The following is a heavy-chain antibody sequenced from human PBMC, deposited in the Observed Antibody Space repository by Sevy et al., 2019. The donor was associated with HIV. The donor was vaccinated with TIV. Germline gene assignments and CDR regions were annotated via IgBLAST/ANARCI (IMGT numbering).Heavy chain of an antibody. V-gene: IGHV3-23*01. D-gene: IGHD3-9*01. Sequence: GGSLRLSCAASGFTFNIYAMSWVRQAPGKGLEWVSAISGNGVNTKSADSVKGRFTISIDNSKNTLYLHMDNLRAEDTAIYYCAKYPSSFEDWGQGTLVTVSS. J-gene: IGHJ1*01. CDR1: GFTFNIYA. CDR2: ISGNGVNT. CDR3: AKYPSSFED.